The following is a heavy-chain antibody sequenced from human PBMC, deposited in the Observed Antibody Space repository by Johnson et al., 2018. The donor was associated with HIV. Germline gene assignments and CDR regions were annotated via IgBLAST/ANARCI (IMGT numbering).Heavy chain of an antibody. V-gene: IGHV3-7*03. D-gene: IGHD6-19*01. CDR2: INQDGSEK. Sequence: VQLVESGGGLVKPGGSLRLSCAASTFPVSSNYMTWVRQAPGKGLEWVANINQDGSEKYYVDSVKGRFTISRDNAKNSLYLQMNSLRAEDTALYYCAKGGGIAVARHAFDIWGQGTMVTVSS. J-gene: IGHJ3*02. CDR1: TFPVSSNY. CDR3: AKGGGIAVARHAFDI.